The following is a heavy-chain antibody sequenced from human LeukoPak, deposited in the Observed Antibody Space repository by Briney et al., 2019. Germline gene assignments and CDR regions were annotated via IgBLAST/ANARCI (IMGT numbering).Heavy chain of an antibody. J-gene: IGHJ4*02. CDR3: ASRPPRGSTWYYFDY. CDR2: ISSSGTTI. D-gene: IGHD6-13*01. CDR1: GFTFSGYQ. Sequence: GGSLRLSCAASGFTFSGYQMSWIRQAPGKGLEWVSYISSSGTTIYYADSVKGRFAISRDNAKNSLYLQMNSLRADDTAVYYCASRPPRGSTWYYFDYWGQGTLVTVSS. V-gene: IGHV3-11*04.